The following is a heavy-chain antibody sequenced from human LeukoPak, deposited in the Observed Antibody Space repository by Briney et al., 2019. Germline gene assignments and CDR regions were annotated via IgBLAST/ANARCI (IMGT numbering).Heavy chain of an antibody. CDR3: AREGLTHDAFDI. D-gene: IGHD4/OR15-4a*01. CDR1: GFTFSRFS. V-gene: IGHV3-21*01. J-gene: IGHJ3*02. Sequence: GGSLRLSCAASGFTFSRFSMNWVRQAPGKGLEWVSSISSSYIYYADSVKGRFTISRDNAKTSLNLQMNSLRAEDTAVYYCAREGLTHDAFDIWGQGTMVTVSS. CDR2: ISSSYI.